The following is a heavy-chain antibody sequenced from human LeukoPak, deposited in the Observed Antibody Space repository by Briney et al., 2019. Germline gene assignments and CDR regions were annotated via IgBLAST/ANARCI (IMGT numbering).Heavy chain of an antibody. D-gene: IGHD6-19*01. J-gene: IGHJ4*02. Sequence: GGSLRLSCAASGFTFSSYGMHWVRQAPGKGLEWVAVIWYDGSNKYYADSVKGRFTISRDNSKNTLYLRMNSLRAEDTAVYYCARALGRWLGYFDYWGQGTLVTVSS. V-gene: IGHV3-33*08. CDR1: GFTFSSYG. CDR3: ARALGRWLGYFDY. CDR2: IWYDGSNK.